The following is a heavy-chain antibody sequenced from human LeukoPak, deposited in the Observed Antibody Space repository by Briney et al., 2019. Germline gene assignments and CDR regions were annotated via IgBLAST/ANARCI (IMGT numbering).Heavy chain of an antibody. J-gene: IGHJ4*02. D-gene: IGHD3-10*01. V-gene: IGHV3-21*01. CDR3: ASSTYYYGSGSYYFGY. CDR1: GFTFSSYS. Sequence: GGSLRLSCAASGFTFSSYSMNWVRQAPGKGLEWVSSISSSSSYIYYADSVKGRFTISRDNAKNSLYLQMNSLRAEDTAVYYCASSTYYYGSGSYYFGYWGQGTLVTVSS. CDR2: ISSSSSYI.